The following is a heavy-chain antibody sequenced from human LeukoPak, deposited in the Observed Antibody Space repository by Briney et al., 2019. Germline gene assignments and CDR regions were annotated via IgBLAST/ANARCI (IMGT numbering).Heavy chain of an antibody. CDR3: AKEPPYSSSGDIDY. CDR2: ISSSSSTI. V-gene: IGHV3-48*01. J-gene: IGHJ4*02. Sequence: GGSLRLSCAASGFTFSSYSMNWVRQAPGKGLEWVSYISSSSSTIYYADSVKGRFTISRDNAKNSLYLQMNSLRAEDTAVYYCAKEPPYSSSGDIDYCGQGTLVTVSS. CDR1: GFTFSSYS. D-gene: IGHD6-6*01.